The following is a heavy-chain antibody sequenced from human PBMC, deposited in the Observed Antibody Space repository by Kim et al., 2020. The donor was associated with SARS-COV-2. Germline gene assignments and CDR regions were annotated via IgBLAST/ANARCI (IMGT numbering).Heavy chain of an antibody. CDR1: GGSISSYY. Sequence: SETLSLTCTVSGGSISSYYWSWIRQPPGKGLEWIGYIYYSGSTNYNPSLKSRVTISVDTSKNQFSLKLSSVTAADTAVYYCARGGGVVVVPAAFDYWGQGTLVTVSS. CDR2: IYYSGST. CDR3: ARGGGVVVVPAAFDY. J-gene: IGHJ4*02. D-gene: IGHD2-2*01. V-gene: IGHV4-59*13.